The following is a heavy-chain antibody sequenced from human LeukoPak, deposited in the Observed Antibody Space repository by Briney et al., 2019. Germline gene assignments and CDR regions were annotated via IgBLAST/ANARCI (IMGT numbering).Heavy chain of an antibody. CDR1: GGSISKYY. CDR3: ATEVWSGHY. CDR2: IYHSGST. Sequence: SETLSLTCTVSGGSISKYYWSWIRQPPGKGLEWIGYIYHSGSTNYNPSLKSRVTMSIDTSTNQFSLMLTSVTAADTAVYYCATEVWSGHYWGQGTLVTVSS. D-gene: IGHD3-10*01. V-gene: IGHV4-59*01. J-gene: IGHJ4*02.